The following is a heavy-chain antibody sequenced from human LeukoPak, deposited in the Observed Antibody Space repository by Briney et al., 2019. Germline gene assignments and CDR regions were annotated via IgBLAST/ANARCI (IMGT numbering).Heavy chain of an antibody. CDR2: IHYSGAT. V-gene: IGHV4-59*08. CDR1: GGSISYDY. CDR3: ATLRGASTAVFDS. J-gene: IGHJ4*02. Sequence: SETLSLTCTLSGGSISYDYWSWIRQSPGKRLEWIGYIHYSGATNYSPSLKSRVTISVDTSKNRFSLKLSSVTAADTALYYCATLRGASTAVFDSWGQGALVTVSS. D-gene: IGHD2-21*02.